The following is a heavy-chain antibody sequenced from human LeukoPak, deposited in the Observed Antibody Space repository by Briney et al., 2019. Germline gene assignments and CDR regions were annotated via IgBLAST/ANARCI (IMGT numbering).Heavy chain of an antibody. V-gene: IGHV4-39*01. Sequence: SETLSLTCTVSGGSISSSSYYWGWIRQPPGKGLEWIGSIYYSGSTYYNPSLKSRVTISVDTSKNQFSLKLSSVTAADTAVYYCARHYGYAFDIWGQGTMVTVSS. CDR2: IYYSGST. CDR1: GGSISSSSYY. J-gene: IGHJ3*02. CDR3: ARHYGYAFDI. D-gene: IGHD3-16*01.